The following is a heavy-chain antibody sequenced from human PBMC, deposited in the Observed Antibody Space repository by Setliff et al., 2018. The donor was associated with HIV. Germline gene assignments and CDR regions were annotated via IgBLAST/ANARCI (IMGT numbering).Heavy chain of an antibody. J-gene: IGHJ4*02. CDR3: ASGYSSSSPRRDY. V-gene: IGHV3-23*01. D-gene: IGHD6-6*01. Sequence: GGSLRLSCVASGLTLSSYAMNWVRQAPGKGLEWLSGISNTGSSTYYGDSVKGRFTISRDNSKNTLNLQMNSLRAEDTAVYYCASGYSSSSPRRDYWGQGTLVTVSS. CDR1: GLTLSSYA. CDR2: ISNTGSST.